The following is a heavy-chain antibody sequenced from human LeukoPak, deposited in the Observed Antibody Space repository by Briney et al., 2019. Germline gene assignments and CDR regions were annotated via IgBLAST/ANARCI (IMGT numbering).Heavy chain of an antibody. V-gene: IGHV4-59*11. CDR3: ARIGYSYGYNGLDP. CDR2: MYYDGTI. Sequence: SETLSLTCIVSGGSISSHYWTWIRQPPGKGLEWIGYMYYDGTINYNPSLKSRVTMSVDTSNNQFSLKLSSVTAADTAVYYCARIGYSYGYNGLDPWGQGTLVTVSS. D-gene: IGHD5-18*01. CDR1: GGSISSHY. J-gene: IGHJ5*02.